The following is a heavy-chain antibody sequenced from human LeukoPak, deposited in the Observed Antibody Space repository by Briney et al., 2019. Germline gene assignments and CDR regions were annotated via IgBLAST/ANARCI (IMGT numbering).Heavy chain of an antibody. CDR3: ARARHGILTGYYLDY. J-gene: IGHJ4*02. CDR1: GFTFGSYD. CDR2: IWYDGSNK. D-gene: IGHD3-9*01. V-gene: IGHV3-33*01. Sequence: PGGSLRLSCAASGFTFGSYDMHWVRQAPGKGLEWVTVIWYDGSNKYYADSVKGRFTISRDNSKDTLYLQMNSLRAEDTAVYYCARARHGILTGYYLDYWGQGTLVTVSS.